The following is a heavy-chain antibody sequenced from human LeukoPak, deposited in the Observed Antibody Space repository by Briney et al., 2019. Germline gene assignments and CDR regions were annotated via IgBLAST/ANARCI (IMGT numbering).Heavy chain of an antibody. CDR1: GYTFTDYY. D-gene: IGHD3-10*01. V-gene: IGHV1-2*02. CDR3: GSAYPDVPF. J-gene: IGHJ4*02. CDR2: IDPNSGGT. Sequence: ASVKVSCKASGYTFTDYYMHWWRQAPGQGLEWMGWIDPNSGGTNYAQTFQGRVTMTRDTVITTASLELSRLRSDDTAVYYCGSAYPDVPFGGQGTQVTVSS.